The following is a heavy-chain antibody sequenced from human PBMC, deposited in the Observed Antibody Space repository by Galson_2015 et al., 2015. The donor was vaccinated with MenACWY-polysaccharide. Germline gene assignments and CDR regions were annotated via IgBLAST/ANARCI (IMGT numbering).Heavy chain of an antibody. V-gene: IGHV1-8*01. D-gene: IGHD3-22*01. CDR3: ARGGKYYYDSSGYFNLFDP. J-gene: IGHJ5*02. Sequence: SVKVSCKASGYSFSSYDINWVRQTTGQGLEWMGWMNPNSGNTGYAQKFQGRVTMTRNTSISIAYMELSSLRSEDTAVYYCARGGKYYYDSSGYFNLFDPWGQGTLVTVSS. CDR1: GYSFSSYD. CDR2: MNPNSGNT.